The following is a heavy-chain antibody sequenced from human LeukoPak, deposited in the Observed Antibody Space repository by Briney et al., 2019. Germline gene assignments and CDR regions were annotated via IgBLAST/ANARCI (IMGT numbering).Heavy chain of an antibody. Sequence: SVKVSCKASGGTFSNYAISWVRQAPGQGLEWMGGIIPIFGTANYAQKFRGRVTITADKSTRTAYMELSSLRSEDTAVYYCARDWDYFFTSELREYNWFDPWGQGTLVTVSS. V-gene: IGHV1-69*06. D-gene: IGHD2/OR15-2a*01. CDR2: IIPIFGTA. CDR3: ARDWDYFFTSELREYNWFDP. CDR1: GGTFSNYA. J-gene: IGHJ5*02.